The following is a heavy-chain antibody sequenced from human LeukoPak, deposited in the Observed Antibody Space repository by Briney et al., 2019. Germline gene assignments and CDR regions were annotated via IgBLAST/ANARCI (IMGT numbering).Heavy chain of an antibody. Sequence: GGSLRLSCAASGFTFSSFAMSWVRQAPGKGLEWVSTINENGDNTYYADSVKGRFTISRDNSKNTLHLQMNSLRAEDTAVYYCAKVRHGSKGYRLNYYFDYWGQGTLVTVSS. CDR3: AKVRHGSKGYRLNYYFDY. V-gene: IGHV3-23*01. CDR2: INENGDNT. J-gene: IGHJ4*02. CDR1: GFTFSSFA. D-gene: IGHD5-12*01.